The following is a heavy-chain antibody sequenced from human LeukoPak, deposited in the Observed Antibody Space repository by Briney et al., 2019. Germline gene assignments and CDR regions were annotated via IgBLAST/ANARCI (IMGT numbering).Heavy chain of an antibody. V-gene: IGHV3-48*04. Sequence: GGSLRLSCAASGFPFSSYWMTWVRQAPGKGLEWVSYISSSGSTIYYADSVKGRFTISRDNAKNSLYLQMNSLRAEDTAVYYCARRVPPAGGSSGAFDIWGQGTMVTVSS. CDR1: GFPFSSYW. D-gene: IGHD6-6*01. J-gene: IGHJ3*02. CDR3: ARRVPPAGGSSGAFDI. CDR2: ISSSGSTI.